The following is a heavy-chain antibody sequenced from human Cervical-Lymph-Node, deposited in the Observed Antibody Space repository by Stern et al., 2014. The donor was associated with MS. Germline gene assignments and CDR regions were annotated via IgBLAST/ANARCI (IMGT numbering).Heavy chain of an antibody. CDR1: GYTFTYYA. D-gene: IGHD4-11*01. V-gene: IGHV1-18*01. Sequence: QLVESGAEVKKPGASVNVSCKTSGYTFTYYAISWIRQAPGQGLAWVGWISPYNGNTNFVQKLQGRVAMTTDTSTSTAYMELRSLRSDDTAVYYCSRDDDYTRRAIDYWGQGTLVTVSS. J-gene: IGHJ4*02. CDR2: ISPYNGNT. CDR3: SRDDDYTRRAIDY.